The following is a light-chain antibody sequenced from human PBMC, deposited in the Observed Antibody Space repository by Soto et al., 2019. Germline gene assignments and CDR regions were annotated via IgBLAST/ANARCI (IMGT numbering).Light chain of an antibody. Sequence: QSVLTQPASVSGSPGQTITISCTGASSDVVAFNLVSWYQQLPGEAPKLIIYEGSKRPSGVSNRFSGSSSDNTASLTISGLRSEDEADYSCCSYAPSSSLVFGGGTQLTVL. J-gene: IGLJ3*02. CDR2: EGS. CDR3: CSYAPSSSLV. CDR1: SSDVVAFNL. V-gene: IGLV2-23*01.